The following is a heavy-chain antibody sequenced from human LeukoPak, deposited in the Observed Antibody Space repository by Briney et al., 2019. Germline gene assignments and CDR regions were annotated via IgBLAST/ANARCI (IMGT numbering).Heavy chain of an antibody. V-gene: IGHV3-30*02. CDR3: AKRSGYYDSSGPFDY. CDR2: IRYDGSNK. D-gene: IGHD3-22*01. Sequence: GGSLRLSCAASGFTFSSYGMHWVRQAPGKGLEWVAFIRYDGSNKYYADSVKGRFTISRDNSKNTLYLQMNSLRAEDTAVYYCAKRSGYYDSSGPFDYWGQGTLVTVSS. CDR1: GFTFSSYG. J-gene: IGHJ4*02.